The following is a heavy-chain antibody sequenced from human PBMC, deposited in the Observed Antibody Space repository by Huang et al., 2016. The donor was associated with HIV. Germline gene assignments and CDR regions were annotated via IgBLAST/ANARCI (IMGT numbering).Heavy chain of an antibody. CDR1: GGPFRSYS. Sequence: QVQLLQSGAEVKKPGSSVKVSCKASGGPFRSYSIDWVRQAPGQGLEWMARSIPVFDSPNYAQTLQGRGRVTADESTSTVYMELRDLRPDDTAVYFCARGSLEYSVSSSLDYWGRGTHVTVSS. CDR2: SIPVFDSP. V-gene: IGHV1-69*13. D-gene: IGHD4-4*01. CDR3: ARGSLEYSVSSSLDY. J-gene: IGHJ4*02.